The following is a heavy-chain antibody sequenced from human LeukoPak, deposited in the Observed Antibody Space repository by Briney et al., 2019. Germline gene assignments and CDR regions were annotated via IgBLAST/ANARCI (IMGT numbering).Heavy chain of an antibody. CDR1: GFTFSSYA. CDR2: IFYSGST. J-gene: IGHJ3*02. V-gene: IGHV4-59*12. D-gene: IGHD3-10*01. CDR3: AKSNGYGLVDI. Sequence: GSLRLSCAASGFTFSSYAMSWVRQPPGKGLEWIGNIFYSGSTYYSPSFKSRVTISLDTSRNQFSLKVNSVTAADTAVYYCAKSNGYGLVDIWGQGTMVTVSS.